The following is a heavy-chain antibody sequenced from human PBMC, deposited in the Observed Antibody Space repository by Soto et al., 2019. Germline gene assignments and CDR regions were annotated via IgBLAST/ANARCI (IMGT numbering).Heavy chain of an antibody. CDR3: ARHPNHYYDSSGYYSH. J-gene: IGHJ4*02. D-gene: IGHD3-22*01. V-gene: IGHV5-10-1*01. Sequence: GESQKISCKGSGYSFTSYWISWVRQMPGKGLEWMGRIDPSDSYTNYSPSFQGHVTISADKSISTAYLQWSSLKASDTAMYYCARHPNHYYDSSGYYSHWGQGTLVTVSS. CDR1: GYSFTSYW. CDR2: IDPSDSYT.